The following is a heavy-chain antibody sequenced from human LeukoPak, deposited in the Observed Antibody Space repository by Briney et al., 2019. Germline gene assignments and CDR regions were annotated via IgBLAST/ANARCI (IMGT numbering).Heavy chain of an antibody. J-gene: IGHJ6*02. CDR3: ARVSGSTYYYYYGMDV. Sequence: SETLSLTCTVSGGSISSYYWSWIRQPPGKGLEWIGYIYYSGSTNYNPSLKSRVTISVDTSKNQFSLKLSSVTAADTAVYYCARVSGSTYYYYYGMDVWGQGTTVTVSS. D-gene: IGHD1-26*01. V-gene: IGHV4-59*12. CDR2: IYYSGST. CDR1: GGSISSYY.